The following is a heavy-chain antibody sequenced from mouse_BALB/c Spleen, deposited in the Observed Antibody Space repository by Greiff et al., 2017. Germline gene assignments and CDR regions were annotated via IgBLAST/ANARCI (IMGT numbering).Heavy chain of an antibody. CDR2: FYPGSGSI. CDR3: ARPYYRYDGAAWSAY. V-gene: IGHV1-62-2*01. Sequence: QVQLQQSGAGLVKPGASVKLSCKASGYTFTEYIIHWVKQRSGQGLEWIGWFYPGSGSIKYNEKFKDKATLTADKSSSTVYMELSRLTSEDSAVYFCARPYYRYDGAAWSAYWGQGTLVTVSA. D-gene: IGHD2-14*01. CDR1: GYTFTEYI. J-gene: IGHJ3*01.